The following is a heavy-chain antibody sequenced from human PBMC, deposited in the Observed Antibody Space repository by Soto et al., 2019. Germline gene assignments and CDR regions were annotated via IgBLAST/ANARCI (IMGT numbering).Heavy chain of an antibody. J-gene: IGHJ6*02. V-gene: IGHV1-69*08. CDR1: GGTFSSYT. Sequence: QVQLVQSGAEVKKPGSSVKVSCKASGGTFSSYTISWVRQAPGQGLEWMGRIIPILGIANYAQKFQGRVTSTADKSTRTAYMELSSLRSEDTAVYYCARDDYYYYYGMDVWGQGTTVTVSS. CDR2: IIPILGIA. CDR3: ARDDYYYYYGMDV.